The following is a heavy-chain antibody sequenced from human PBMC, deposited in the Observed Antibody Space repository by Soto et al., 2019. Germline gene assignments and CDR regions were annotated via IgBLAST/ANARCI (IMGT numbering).Heavy chain of an antibody. D-gene: IGHD6-19*01. CDR3: ATDGAEGIAVAGSPVDY. CDR1: GFTFSSYG. Sequence: QVQLVESGGGVVQPGRSLRLSCAASGFTFSSYGMHWVRQAPGKGLEWVAVISYDGSNKYYADSVKGRFTISRDNSKNTLYLQMNSLRAEDTAVYYCATDGAEGIAVAGSPVDYWGQGTLVTVSS. J-gene: IGHJ4*02. CDR2: ISYDGSNK. V-gene: IGHV3-30*03.